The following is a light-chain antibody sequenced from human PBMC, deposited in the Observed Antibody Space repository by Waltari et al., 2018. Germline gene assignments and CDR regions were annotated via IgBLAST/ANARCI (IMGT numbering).Light chain of an antibody. J-gene: IGKJ4*01. CDR2: DAS. CDR1: QGIRRH. CDR3: QQYNNWPPLT. V-gene: IGKV3D-15*01. Sequence: CRARQGIRRHVPWYHQKSGQAPRLLIFDASARATGIPARFSGSGSGTEFTLTISSLQSEDVGVYYCQQYNNWPPLTFGGGTKVEIK.